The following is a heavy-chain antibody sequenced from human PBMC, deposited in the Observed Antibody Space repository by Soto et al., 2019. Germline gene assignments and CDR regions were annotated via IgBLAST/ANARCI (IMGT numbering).Heavy chain of an antibody. Sequence: EVQLVESGGGLVQPGGSLRLSCAASGFTFSNYDIHWVRQITGKGLEWVAAIGTGGDTYFPDSVKGRFTISRENVKNSLYLQMSSLRADDTAVYYCVRAGGVGATWSWFDPWGQGTLVTVSS. CDR1: GFTFSNYD. J-gene: IGHJ5*02. D-gene: IGHD1-26*01. CDR3: VRAGGVGATWSWFDP. V-gene: IGHV3-13*01. CDR2: IGTGGDT.